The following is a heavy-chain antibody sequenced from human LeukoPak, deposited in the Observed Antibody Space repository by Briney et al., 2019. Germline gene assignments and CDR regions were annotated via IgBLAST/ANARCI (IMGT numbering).Heavy chain of an antibody. V-gene: IGHV4-39*01. CDR2: IYYSGST. Sequence: SETLSLTCTVSGGSISSSSYYWGWIRQPPGKGLEWIGSIYYSGSTYYNPSLKSRVTISVDTSKNQFSLKLSSVTAADTAVYYCARRLAVTGRYYFDYWGPGTLVTVSS. D-gene: IGHD6-19*01. CDR1: GGSISSSSYY. J-gene: IGHJ4*02. CDR3: ARRLAVTGRYYFDY.